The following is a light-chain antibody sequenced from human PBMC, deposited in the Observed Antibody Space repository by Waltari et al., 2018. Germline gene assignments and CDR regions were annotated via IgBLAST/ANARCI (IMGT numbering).Light chain of an antibody. Sequence: EVVLTQSPATLSLSPGERATLSCCASQTVSRSLVWYQQKPGQTPRLLIYDASSRATGIPARFSGSGSGTDFTLTINSLEPEDFAVYYCQQRSTWPRTFGQGTKVEIK. CDR2: DAS. CDR1: QTVSRS. J-gene: IGKJ1*01. CDR3: QQRSTWPRT. V-gene: IGKV3-11*01.